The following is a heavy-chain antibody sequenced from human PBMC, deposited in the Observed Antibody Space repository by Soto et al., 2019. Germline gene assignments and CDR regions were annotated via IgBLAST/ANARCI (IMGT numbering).Heavy chain of an antibody. J-gene: IGHJ4*02. D-gene: IGHD6-19*01. CDR3: ARETGLRSSGWSYYFDF. V-gene: IGHV3-48*02. CDR2: ISGSGGTI. Sequence: EVQLVESGGGMVQPGGSLRVSCAASGFTLSIYSMHWVRQAPGKGLEWVSYISGSGGTIYYADSVKGRFTISRDNAKNSPSVQMNSLRDEDTAVYFCARETGLRSSGWSYYFDFWGQGTRVTVSS. CDR1: GFTLSIYS.